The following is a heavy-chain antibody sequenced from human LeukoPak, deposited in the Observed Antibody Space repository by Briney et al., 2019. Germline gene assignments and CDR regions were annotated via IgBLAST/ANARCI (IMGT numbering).Heavy chain of an antibody. J-gene: IGHJ3*02. CDR3: ARELITKADAFDI. CDR2: FYARGNT. V-gene: IGHV4-4*07. D-gene: IGHD1-20*01. CDR1: GYSISSDYY. Sequence: SETLSLTCTVSGYSISSDYYWSWIRQPAGKGLEWIGRFYARGNTNYNPSLKSRVTMSVDTSKNQLSLKLTFVTAADTAVYYCARELITKADAFDIWGQGTMVTVSS.